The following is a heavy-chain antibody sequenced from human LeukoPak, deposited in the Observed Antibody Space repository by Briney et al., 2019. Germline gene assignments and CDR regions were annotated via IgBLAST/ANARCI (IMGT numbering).Heavy chain of an antibody. V-gene: IGHV1-2*06. Sequence: ASVKVSCKASGYTFTGYHMHWVRQAPGQGLEWMGRINPNSGDTNYAQKLQGRVTMTTDTSTSTAYMELRSLRSDDTAVYYCARERVVVVPAVGPYYYGMDVWGQGTTVTVSS. CDR3: ARERVVVVPAVGPYYYGMDV. D-gene: IGHD2-2*01. CDR2: INPNSGDT. CDR1: GYTFTGYH. J-gene: IGHJ6*02.